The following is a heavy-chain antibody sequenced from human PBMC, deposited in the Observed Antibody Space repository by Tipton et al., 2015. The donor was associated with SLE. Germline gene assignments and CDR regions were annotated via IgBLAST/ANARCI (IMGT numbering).Heavy chain of an antibody. Sequence: TLSLTCIVSGGSINSSPYYWGWVRQTPGKGLEWLGSISFSGTTYFNPSLKSRVTLSRDTSKNQFSLKLSSVTAADTAVYYCARLSPLAGWYYFDYWGQGTLVTVSS. D-gene: IGHD3-9*01. CDR1: GGSINSSPYY. CDR2: ISFSGTT. CDR3: ARLSPLAGWYYFDY. J-gene: IGHJ4*02. V-gene: IGHV4-39*07.